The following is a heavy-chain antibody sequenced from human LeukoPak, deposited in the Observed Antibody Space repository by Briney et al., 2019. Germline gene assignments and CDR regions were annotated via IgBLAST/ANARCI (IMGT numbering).Heavy chain of an antibody. D-gene: IGHD3-3*01. J-gene: IGHJ4*02. V-gene: IGHV3-74*01. Sequence: GGSLRLSCTVSGFTFSNAWMGWVRQAPGQGLVWVSRIKGDGISTNYADSVKGRFTISRDIAKNTLYLQMNSLRAEDTGVYYCAKDHYWSIDYWGRGTLVTVSS. CDR1: GFTFSNAW. CDR2: IKGDGIST. CDR3: AKDHYWSIDY.